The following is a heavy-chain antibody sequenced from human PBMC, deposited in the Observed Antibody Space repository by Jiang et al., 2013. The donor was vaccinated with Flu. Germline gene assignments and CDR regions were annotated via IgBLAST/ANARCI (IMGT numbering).Heavy chain of an antibody. J-gene: IGHJ4*02. CDR1: SSGDYS. D-gene: IGHD5-18*01. CDR2: VFHTGAT. V-gene: IGHV4-30-2*01. CDR3: ARDVRYSYGLAPKYFFDY. Sequence: SSGDYSWNWIRQPPGKGLEWIGYVFHTGATYYNPSLKSRFSLSMDRPKNRFSLKVTSVTAADTAVYYCARDVRYSYGLAPKYFFDYWGQGTLVTVSS.